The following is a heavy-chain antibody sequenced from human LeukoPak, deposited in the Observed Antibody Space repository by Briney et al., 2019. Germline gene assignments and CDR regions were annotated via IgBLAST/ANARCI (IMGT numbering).Heavy chain of an antibody. CDR1: GASISSYY. CDR3: ARVPVYDSSGYHDTFDI. D-gene: IGHD3-22*01. Sequence: SETLSLTCTVSGASISSYYWSWLRQPPGKGLEWIGYIFYSGSTNYNPSLKSRVTISLDTSKNQFSLKLSSVTAADTAVYYCARVPVYDSSGYHDTFDIWGQGTMVTVSS. J-gene: IGHJ3*02. V-gene: IGHV4-59*01. CDR2: IFYSGST.